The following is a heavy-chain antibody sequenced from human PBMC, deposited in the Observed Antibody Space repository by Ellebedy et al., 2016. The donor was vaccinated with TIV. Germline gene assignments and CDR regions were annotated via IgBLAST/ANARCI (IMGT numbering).Heavy chain of an antibody. Sequence: SETLSLTXAVSGASISSNNWWTWVRQPPGKGLEWIGEIYHGGSTSYNPSLKSRVTISVDTSKNQLSLKLTSVTAADTALYYCARHNRGSGLVADVWGQGTTVTVSS. CDR2: IYHGGST. J-gene: IGHJ6*02. CDR3: ARHNRGSGLVADV. D-gene: IGHD6-19*01. CDR1: GASISSNNW. V-gene: IGHV4-4*02.